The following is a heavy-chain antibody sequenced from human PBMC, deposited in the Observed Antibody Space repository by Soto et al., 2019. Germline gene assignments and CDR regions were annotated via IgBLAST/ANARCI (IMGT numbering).Heavy chain of an antibody. CDR1: GFSLIKYA. Sequence: PGGSLRLSCAASGFSLIKYAMSWVRQAPGKGLEWVSGLSGSGGSTSSADSVKGRFAISRDNSRNTLYLQMNSLRDGDTAIYYCARGFSAGKGSPPDYWGQGTLVTVSS. D-gene: IGHD3-10*01. V-gene: IGHV3-23*01. CDR3: ARGFSAGKGSPPDY. CDR2: LSGSGGST. J-gene: IGHJ4*02.